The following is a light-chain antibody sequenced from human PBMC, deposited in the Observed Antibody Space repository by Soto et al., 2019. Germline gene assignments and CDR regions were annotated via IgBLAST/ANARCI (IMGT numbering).Light chain of an antibody. CDR3: MQGRHWPYT. CDR2: RVS. CDR1: ESLVYSDGSTL. J-gene: IGKJ2*01. Sequence: DVVMTQSPLSLPVTLGQPASISCKSSESLVYSDGSTLLTWFHQRPGQSPRRLIHRVSNRDSGVPVRFSGRGSGTDFTLKIGRVEAEDVGVFYCMQGRHWPYTFGQGTKLEIK. V-gene: IGKV2-30*01.